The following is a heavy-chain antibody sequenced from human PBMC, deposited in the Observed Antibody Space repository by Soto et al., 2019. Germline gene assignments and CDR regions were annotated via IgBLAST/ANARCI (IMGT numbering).Heavy chain of an antibody. CDR1: GGSFSGYY. J-gene: IGHJ4*02. D-gene: IGHD2-8*02. CDR3: ARDKITGLFDY. Sequence: PSETLSLTCAVYGGSFSGYYWTWIRQPPGTGLEWIGEINHSGSTNYNPSLKSRVTISVDTSKNQFSLKLTSVTAAYTAVYYCARDKITGLFDYWGQGTLVT. CDR2: INHSGST. V-gene: IGHV4-34*01.